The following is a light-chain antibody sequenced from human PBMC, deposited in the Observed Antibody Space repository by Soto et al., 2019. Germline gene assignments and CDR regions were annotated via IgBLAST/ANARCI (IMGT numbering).Light chain of an antibody. J-gene: IGLJ2*01. CDR1: ISNIGTGYD. Sequence: QAVGTQPPSVSGAPGQRVAISCTGSISNIGTGYDVHWYQQLPGTAPKLLIYANSNRPSGVPDRFSGSKSGTSASLAITGLQAEDEADYYCQSYDSSLSGSVFGGGTKVTVL. CDR2: ANS. CDR3: QSYDSSLSGSV. V-gene: IGLV1-40*01.